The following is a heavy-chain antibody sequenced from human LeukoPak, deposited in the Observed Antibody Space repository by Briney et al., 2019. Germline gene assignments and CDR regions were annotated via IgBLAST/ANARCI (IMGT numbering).Heavy chain of an antibody. CDR2: INHSGST. V-gene: IGHV4-34*01. Sequence: SETLSLTCAVYGGSFSGYYWSWIRQPPGKGLEWIGEINHSGSTNYNPSLKSRVTISVDTSKNQFSLKLSSVTAADTAVYYCASKNWNYRWDVWGQGTTVTVSS. CDR3: ASKNWNYRWDV. D-gene: IGHD1-7*01. J-gene: IGHJ6*02. CDR1: GGSFSGYY.